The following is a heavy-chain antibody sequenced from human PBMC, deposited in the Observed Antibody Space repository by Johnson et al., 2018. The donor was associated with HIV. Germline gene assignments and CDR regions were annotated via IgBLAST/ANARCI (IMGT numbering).Heavy chain of an antibody. D-gene: IGHD6-19*01. CDR1: GFTFSSYG. J-gene: IGHJ3*02. Sequence: QLVESGGGVVQPGGSLRLSCAASGFTFSSYGMHWVRQAPGKGLEWVSSISGGSTYYADSVKGRFTISRDNSKNTLYLQMGSLRAEDMAVYYCARVRLHSSGIDAFDIWGQGTMVTVSS. V-gene: IGHV3-NL1*01. CDR3: ARVRLHSSGIDAFDI. CDR2: ISGGST.